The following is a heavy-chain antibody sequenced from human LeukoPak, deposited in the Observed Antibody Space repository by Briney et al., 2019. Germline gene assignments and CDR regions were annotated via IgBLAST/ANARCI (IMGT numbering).Heavy chain of an antibody. J-gene: IGHJ3*02. CDR1: GFTFSSYA. Sequence: PGGSLRLSCAASGFTFSSYAMSWVRQAPGKELEWVSTVSDSGGSTYYADSVKGRFTISRDNSKNTLYLQMNGLRAEDTAVYYCASRRYSSSARDAFNIWGHGTMVTVSS. CDR2: VSDSGGST. CDR3: ASRRYSSSARDAFNI. V-gene: IGHV3-23*01. D-gene: IGHD6-6*01.